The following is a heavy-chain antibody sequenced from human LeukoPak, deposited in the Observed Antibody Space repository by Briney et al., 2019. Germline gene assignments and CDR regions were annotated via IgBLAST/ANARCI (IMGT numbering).Heavy chain of an antibody. CDR3: ARVGLRYYYYYMDV. Sequence: PSETLPLTCTVSGGSISSYYWSWIRQPPGKGLEWIGYIYYSGSTNYNPSLKSRVTISVDTSKNQFSLKLGSVTAADTAVYYCARVGLRYYYYYMDVWGKGTTVTVSS. CDR2: IYYSGST. D-gene: IGHD2-21*01. V-gene: IGHV4-59*01. J-gene: IGHJ6*03. CDR1: GGSISSYY.